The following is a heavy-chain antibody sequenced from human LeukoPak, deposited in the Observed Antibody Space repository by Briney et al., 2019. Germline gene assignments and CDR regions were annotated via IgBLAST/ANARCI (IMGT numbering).Heavy chain of an antibody. CDR2: INPNSGGT. V-gene: IGHV1-2*02. Sequence: ASVKVSCKASGYTFTGYYMHWVRQAPGRGLEWMGWINPNSGGTNYAQKFQGRVTMTRDTSISTAYMGLSRLRSDDTAVYYCARDVLGAFDYWGQGTLVTVSS. J-gene: IGHJ4*02. CDR1: GYTFTGYY. CDR3: ARDVLGAFDY. D-gene: IGHD3-10*02.